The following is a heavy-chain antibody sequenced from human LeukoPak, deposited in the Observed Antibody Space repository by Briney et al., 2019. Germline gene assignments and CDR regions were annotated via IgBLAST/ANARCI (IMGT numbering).Heavy chain of an antibody. Sequence: PGGSLRLSCAASGFTFSLYAMSWVRQAPGKGLEWVSTSGSGGTPFYTESVKGRFTISRDSSKNTLYLQMNSLRAEDTALYYCAKGSSGWYPHFDHWGQGTLVTVSS. J-gene: IGHJ4*01. D-gene: IGHD6-19*01. CDR2: SGSGGTP. CDR3: AKGSSGWYPHFDH. CDR1: GFTFSLYA. V-gene: IGHV3-23*01.